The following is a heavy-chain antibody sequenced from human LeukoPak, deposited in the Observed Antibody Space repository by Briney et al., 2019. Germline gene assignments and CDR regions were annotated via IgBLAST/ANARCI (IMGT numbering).Heavy chain of an antibody. Sequence: PSETLSLTCTVSGGSISSYYRSWIRQPPGKGLEWIGYIYYSGSTNYNPSLKSRVTISVDTSKNQFSLKLSSVTAADTAVYYCAREGYRGSIDYWGQGTLVTVSS. CDR1: GGSISSYY. V-gene: IGHV4-59*01. J-gene: IGHJ4*02. CDR3: AREGYRGSIDY. CDR2: IYYSGST. D-gene: IGHD5-18*01.